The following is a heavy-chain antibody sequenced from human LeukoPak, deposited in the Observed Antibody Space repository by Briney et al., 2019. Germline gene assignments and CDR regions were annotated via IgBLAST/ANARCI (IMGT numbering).Heavy chain of an antibody. CDR1: GYTFTSYG. CDR2: ISPYNGNT. CDR3: TRTVLDCKDGVCYDY. V-gene: IGHV1-18*01. D-gene: IGHD2-8*02. Sequence: ASVEVSCKASGYTFTSYGISWVRQAPGQGLEWMGWISPYNGNTIYAQKLQGRVTVTTDTSTSTAYMELRSLRSDDTAVYYCTRTVLDCKDGVCYDYWGQGTLVTVSS. J-gene: IGHJ4*02.